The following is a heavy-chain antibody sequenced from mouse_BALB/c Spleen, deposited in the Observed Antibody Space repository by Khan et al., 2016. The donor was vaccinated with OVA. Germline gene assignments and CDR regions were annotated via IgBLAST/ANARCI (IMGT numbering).Heavy chain of an antibody. V-gene: IGHV14-3*02. Sequence: VQLQQSGAELVKPGASVKLSCTGSGFNIKDTYMHWVKQRPEQGLEWIGRIDPANGNTKYDPKFQAKATLTADTASNAAYLQLSSLTSEDTAVYYRTFSKLLYAMDYWGQGTSVTVSS. CDR2: IDPANGNT. CDR1: GFNIKDTY. CDR3: TFSKLLYAMDY. J-gene: IGHJ4*01.